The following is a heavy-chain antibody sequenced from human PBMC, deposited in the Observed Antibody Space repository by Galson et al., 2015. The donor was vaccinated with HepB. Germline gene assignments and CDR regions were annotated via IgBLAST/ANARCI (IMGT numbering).Heavy chain of an antibody. CDR1: GYTFTSYA. D-gene: IGHD3-9*01. Sequence: SVTVSCKASGYTFTSYAMHWVRQAPGQRLEWMGWINAGNGNTKYSQKFQGRVTITRDTSASTAYMELSSLRSEDTAVYYCARSLYDILTGSQRGAFDIWGQGTMVTVSS. V-gene: IGHV1-3*01. J-gene: IGHJ3*02. CDR3: ARSLYDILTGSQRGAFDI. CDR2: INAGNGNT.